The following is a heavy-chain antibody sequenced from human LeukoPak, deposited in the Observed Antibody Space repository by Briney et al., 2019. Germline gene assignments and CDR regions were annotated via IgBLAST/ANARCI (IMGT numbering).Heavy chain of an antibody. Sequence: EGSLRLSCAASGFTFSSYGMHWVRQAPGKGLEWVAVISYDGSNKYYADSVKGRFTISRDNSKNTLYLQMNSLRAEDTAVYYCAKGLYDILTGHYYYYYGMDVWGQGTTVTVSS. D-gene: IGHD3-9*01. V-gene: IGHV3-30*18. J-gene: IGHJ6*02. CDR3: AKGLYDILTGHYYYYYGMDV. CDR1: GFTFSSYG. CDR2: ISYDGSNK.